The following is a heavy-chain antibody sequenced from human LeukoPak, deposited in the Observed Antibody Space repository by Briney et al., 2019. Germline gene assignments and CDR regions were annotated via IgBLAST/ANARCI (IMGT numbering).Heavy chain of an antibody. CDR2: IYSGGST. Sequence: GVSLRLSCATSVFTVSSNYMRWVRQPPGKGLECVSVIYSGGSTYYADSVKGRFTISRDNSKNPLYLQMNSLRAEDTAVYYCARERTLLSYSGMDVWGQGTTVTVSS. CDR3: ARERTLLSYSGMDV. CDR1: VFTVSSNY. V-gene: IGHV3-53*01. J-gene: IGHJ6*02. D-gene: IGHD1-1*01.